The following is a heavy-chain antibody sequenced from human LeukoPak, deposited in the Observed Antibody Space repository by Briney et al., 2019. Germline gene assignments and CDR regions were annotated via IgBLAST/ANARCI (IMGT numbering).Heavy chain of an antibody. CDR2: MYHSGST. V-gene: IGHV4-38-2*02. CDR1: GYSISSGYY. CDR3: ARKAYSGSSWYFDY. D-gene: IGHD1-26*01. J-gene: IGHJ4*02. Sequence: SSETLSLTCTVSGYSISSGYYWGWIRQPLGKGLEWIGSMYHSGSTYYNPSLKSRVTISVDTSKNLFSLKLSSVTAADPAVYYCARKAYSGSSWYFDYWGQGTLVTVSS.